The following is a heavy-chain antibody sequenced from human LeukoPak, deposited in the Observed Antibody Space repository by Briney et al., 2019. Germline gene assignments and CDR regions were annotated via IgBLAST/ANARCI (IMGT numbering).Heavy chain of an antibody. J-gene: IGHJ5*02. D-gene: IGHD3-16*01. CDR2: VYYSGST. CDR1: GGPISNHS. CDR3: AKHLTNAYYDMIWFDP. Sequence: SETLSLTCPVSGGPISNHSWSWVGKPPGKGLEWFGYVYYSGSTNYNPSVKSRVTISVDTSNNQFFLRLSSVTAADTAVYYCAKHLTNAYYDMIWFDPWGQGTLVTVTS. V-gene: IGHV4-59*11.